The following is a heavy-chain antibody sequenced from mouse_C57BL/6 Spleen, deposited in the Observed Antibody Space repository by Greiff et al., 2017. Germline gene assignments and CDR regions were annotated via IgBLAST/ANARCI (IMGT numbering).Heavy chain of an antibody. Sequence: QVQLQQPGAELVKPGASVKLSCKASGYTFTSYWMHWVKQRPGQGLEWIGMMHPNSGSTNYNEKFKSKATLPVDKSSSTAYMQLSSLTSEDSAVYYCARPYYSKGFFAYWGQGTLVTVSA. CDR1: GYTFTSYW. J-gene: IGHJ3*01. V-gene: IGHV1-64*01. CDR3: ARPYYSKGFFAY. D-gene: IGHD2-5*01. CDR2: MHPNSGST.